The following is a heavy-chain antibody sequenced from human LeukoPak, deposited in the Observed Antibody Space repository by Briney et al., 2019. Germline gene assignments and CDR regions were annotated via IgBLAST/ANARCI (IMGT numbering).Heavy chain of an antibody. Sequence: SETLSLTCTVSGGSISSHYWSWIRQPAGKGLEWIGRIYTSGSTNYNPSLKSRVTMSVDTSKKQFSLKLSSVTAADTAVYYCARVRGSSGSYEYYHYMDVWGKGTTVTISS. J-gene: IGHJ6*03. D-gene: IGHD1-26*01. CDR1: GGSISSHY. CDR3: ARVRGSSGSYEYYHYMDV. CDR2: IYTSGST. V-gene: IGHV4-4*07.